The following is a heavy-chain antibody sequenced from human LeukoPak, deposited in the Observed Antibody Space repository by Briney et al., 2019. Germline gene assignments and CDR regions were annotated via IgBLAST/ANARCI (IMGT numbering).Heavy chain of an antibody. V-gene: IGHV4-34*01. CDR3: ARVRSGYDYYYYYMDV. Sequence: SETLSLTCAVYGGSFSGYYWSWIRQPPGKGLEWIGEINHSGSTNYNSSLKSRVTISVDTSKNQFSLKLSSVTAADTAVYYCARVRSGYDYYYYYMDVWGKGTTVTVSS. D-gene: IGHD3-3*01. CDR1: GGSFSGYY. J-gene: IGHJ6*03. CDR2: INHSGST.